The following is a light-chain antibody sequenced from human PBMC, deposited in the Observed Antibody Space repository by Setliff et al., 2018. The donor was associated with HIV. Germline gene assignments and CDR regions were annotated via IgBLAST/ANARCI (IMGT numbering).Light chain of an antibody. Sequence: QSALTQPASVSGSPGQSITISCTGTSSDAGGYNYVSWYQQYPGKAPKLMIYDVSKRPSGVSNRFSGSKSGNTASLTISGLQAEDEADYYCSSYTSSSTLEVFGGGTKVTVL. CDR1: SSDAGGYNY. J-gene: IGLJ2*01. V-gene: IGLV2-14*03. CDR2: DVS. CDR3: SSYTSSSTLEV.